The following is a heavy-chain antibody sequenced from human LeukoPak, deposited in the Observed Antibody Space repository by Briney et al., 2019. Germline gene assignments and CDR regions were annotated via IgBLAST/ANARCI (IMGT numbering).Heavy chain of an antibody. V-gene: IGHV3-74*01. CDR3: ARDPPPGIAVAGTVQGFDY. D-gene: IGHD6-19*01. CDR1: GFTFSSYW. CDR2: INSDGSST. Sequence: GGSLRLSCAASGFTFSSYWMHWVRQAPGKGLVWVSRINSDGSSTTYADSVTGRFTSSRDNAKNTLYLQMNSLRAEDTAVYYCARDPPPGIAVAGTVQGFDYWGQGTLVTVSS. J-gene: IGHJ4*02.